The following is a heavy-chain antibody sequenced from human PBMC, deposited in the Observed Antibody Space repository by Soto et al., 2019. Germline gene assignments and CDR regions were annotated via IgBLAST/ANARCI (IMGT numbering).Heavy chain of an antibody. CDR1: GYTFTSYD. J-gene: IGHJ5*02. V-gene: IGHV1-8*01. CDR3: ARDPHHGEQLVHWFDP. D-gene: IGHD6-6*01. Sequence: QVQLVQSGAEVKKPGASVKVSCKASGYTFTSYDINWVRQATGQGLEWMGWMNPNSGNTGYAQKFQGRVTMTRNTXIXXAYMELSSLRSEDTAVYYCARDPHHGEQLVHWFDPWGQGTLVTVSS. CDR2: MNPNSGNT.